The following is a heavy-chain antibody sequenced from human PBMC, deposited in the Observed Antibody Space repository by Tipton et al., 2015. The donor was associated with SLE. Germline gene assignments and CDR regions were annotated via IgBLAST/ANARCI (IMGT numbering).Heavy chain of an antibody. CDR2: IYYSGST. V-gene: IGHV4-31*03. Sequence: TLSLTCTVSGGSISSGGFYWSWIRQHPGKGLEWIGYIYYSGSTYYNPSLKSRVTISVDTSKNQFSLKLSSVTAADTAVYYCARDRRGGYGDSRGGAFDIWGQGTMVTLSS. CDR3: ARDRRGGYGDSRGGAFDI. CDR1: GGSISSGGFY. D-gene: IGHD4-17*01. J-gene: IGHJ3*02.